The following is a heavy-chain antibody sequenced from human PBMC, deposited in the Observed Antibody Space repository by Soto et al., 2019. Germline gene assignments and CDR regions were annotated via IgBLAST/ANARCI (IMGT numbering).Heavy chain of an antibody. J-gene: IGHJ4*02. D-gene: IGHD1-26*01. CDR2: I. Sequence: WTGIRQPPGKGLEWMGYIYNPSLKSRVTLSVDTSKNQFSLKLSSVTAADTAVYYCARLGGSYAVPHFDYWGQGTLVTVSS. CDR3: ARLGGSYAVPHFDY. V-gene: IGHV4-59*08.